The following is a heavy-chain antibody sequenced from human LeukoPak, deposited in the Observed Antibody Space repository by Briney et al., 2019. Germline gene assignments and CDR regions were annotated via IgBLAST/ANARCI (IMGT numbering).Heavy chain of an antibody. V-gene: IGHV4-59*01. J-gene: IGHJ3*02. D-gene: IGHD6-19*01. CDR2: IHYSGST. Sequence: SETLSLTCSVSGGSITSYYWSWIRQSPGKGLEWIGYIHYSGSTNYNPSLKSRVTISGDTSKNQFSLKLSSVTAADTAMYYCARDKVVGTGDAFDIWGQGTMVTVSS. CDR3: ARDKVVGTGDAFDI. CDR1: GGSITSYY.